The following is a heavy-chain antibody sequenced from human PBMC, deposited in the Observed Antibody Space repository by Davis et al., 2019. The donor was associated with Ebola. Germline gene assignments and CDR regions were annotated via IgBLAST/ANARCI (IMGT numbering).Heavy chain of an antibody. CDR1: GGSFSGYY. CDR3: ARGVGSGPMFDP. D-gene: IGHD2-15*01. J-gene: IGHJ5*02. Sequence: SETLSLTCAVYGGSFSGYYWSWIRQPPGKGLEWIGEINRSGSTNYNPSLKSRVTISVDTSKNQFSLKLSSVTAADTAVYSFARGVGSGPMFDPWGQGTLVTVSS. V-gene: IGHV4-34*01. CDR2: INRSGST.